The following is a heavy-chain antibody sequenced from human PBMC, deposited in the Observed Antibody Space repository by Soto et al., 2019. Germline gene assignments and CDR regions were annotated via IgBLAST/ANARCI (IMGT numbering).Heavy chain of an antibody. J-gene: IGHJ4*02. Sequence: PSETLSLTCTVSGGSISSGDYYWSWIRQPPGKGLEWIGYIYYSGSTYYNPSLKSRVTISVDTSKNQFSLKLSSVTAADTAVYYCARESHGHYYDTNFDYWGQGTLVTVSS. CDR3: ARESHGHYYDTNFDY. D-gene: IGHD3-22*01. V-gene: IGHV4-30-4*01. CDR1: GGSISSGDYY. CDR2: IYYSGST.